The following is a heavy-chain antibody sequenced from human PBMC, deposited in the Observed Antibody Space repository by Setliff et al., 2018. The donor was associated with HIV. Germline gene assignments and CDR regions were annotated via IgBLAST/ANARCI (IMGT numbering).Heavy chain of an antibody. J-gene: IGHJ4*02. CDR2: IYHSGSS. Sequence: PSETLSLTCAVSGYSISSGYYWGWIRQPPGKGLEWIGAIYHSGSSYYSPSLKSRVTLFLDTSKNQFSLTLNSLTAADTAVYYCARLAGQRTIAAADYFFDFWGQGALVPSSS. CDR1: GYSISSGYY. V-gene: IGHV4-38-2*01. CDR3: ARLAGQRTIAAADYFFDF. D-gene: IGHD6-13*01.